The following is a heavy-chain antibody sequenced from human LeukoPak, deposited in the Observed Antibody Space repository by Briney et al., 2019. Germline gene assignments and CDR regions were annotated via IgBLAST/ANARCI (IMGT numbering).Heavy chain of an antibody. D-gene: IGHD6-13*01. CDR3: ASGRSSSWYAEYFQH. J-gene: IGHJ1*01. CDR2: ISAYNGNT. CDR1: GYTFTSYG. V-gene: IGHV1-18*01. Sequence: ASVKVSCKASGYTFTSYGISWVRQAPGQGPEWMGWISAYNGNTNYAQKLQGRVTMTTDTSTSTAYMELRSLRSDDTAVYYCASGRSSSWYAEYFQHWGQGTLVTVSS.